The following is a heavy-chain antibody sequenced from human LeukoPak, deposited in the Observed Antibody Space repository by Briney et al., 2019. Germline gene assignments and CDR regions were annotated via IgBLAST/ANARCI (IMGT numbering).Heavy chain of an antibody. CDR2: FRSKAYGGTT. CDR3: TRLHTDIVVVPAAAYDYYSYYGMDV. D-gene: IGHD2-2*01. J-gene: IGHJ6*02. V-gene: IGHV3-49*03. Sequence: GGSLRLSCTASGFTFGDYAMSWFRQAPGKGLEWVGFFRSKAYGGTTEYAASVKGRFTISRDDSKSIAYLQMNSLKTEDPAVYYCTRLHTDIVVVPAAAYDYYSYYGMDVWGQGTTVTVSS. CDR1: GFTFGDYA.